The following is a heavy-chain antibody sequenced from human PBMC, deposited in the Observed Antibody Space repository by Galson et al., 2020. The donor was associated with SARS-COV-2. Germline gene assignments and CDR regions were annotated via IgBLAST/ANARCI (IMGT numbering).Heavy chain of an antibody. CDR3: ATHLPYYYDSSAQGPPRPEAWFDP. J-gene: IGHJ5*02. CDR2: FDPEDGET. CDR1: GYTLTELS. D-gene: IGHD3-22*01. Sequence: ASVKVSCKVSGYTLTELSMHWVRQAPGKGLEWMGGFDPEDGETIYAQKFQGRVTMTEDTSTDTAYMELSSLRSEDTAVYYCATHLPYYYDSSAQGPPRPEAWFDPWGQGTLVTVSS. V-gene: IGHV1-24*01.